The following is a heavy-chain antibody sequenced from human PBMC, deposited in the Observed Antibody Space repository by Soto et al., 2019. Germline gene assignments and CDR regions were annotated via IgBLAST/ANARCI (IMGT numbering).Heavy chain of an antibody. D-gene: IGHD3-10*01. CDR2: VSDSGST. CDR3: ARKRNRGRPVFTPPASFDS. J-gene: IGHJ4*02. V-gene: IGHV4-39*01. Sequence: SETLSLTCTVSDASMKSSSQYWGWIRQPPGKALEWIGSVSDSGSTYYNLSRKSRVTISVDKSKNQFSRTLTSVTAADTAVYFWARKRNRGRPVFTPPASFDSWGQGLLVAVSS. CDR1: DASMKSSSQY.